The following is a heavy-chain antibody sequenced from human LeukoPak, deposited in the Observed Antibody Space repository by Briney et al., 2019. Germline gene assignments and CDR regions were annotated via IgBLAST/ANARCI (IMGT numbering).Heavy chain of an antibody. CDR2: IYHSGST. CDR1: GGSISSGGYS. CDR3: ARDQHSGSYFHYGMDV. J-gene: IGHJ6*02. V-gene: IGHV4-30-2*01. Sequence: SQTLSLTCAVSGGSISSGGYSWSWIRQPPGKGLEWIGYIYHSGSTYYNPSLKSRVTISVDRSKNQFSLKLSSVTPEDTAVYYCARDQHSGSYFHYGMDVWGQGTTVTVSS. D-gene: IGHD1-26*01.